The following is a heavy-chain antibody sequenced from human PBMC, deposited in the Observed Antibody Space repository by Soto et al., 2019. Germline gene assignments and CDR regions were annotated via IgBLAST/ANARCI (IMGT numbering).Heavy chain of an antibody. J-gene: IGHJ4*02. CDR1: GFTFSSYE. D-gene: IGHD3-22*01. Sequence: LRLSCAASGFTFSSYEMNWVRQAPGKGLEWVSYISSSGSNIYYADSVKGRFTISRDNAKNSLYLQMNGLRADDTAVYYCARDSRYFDTSDYFDYWGQGTLVTVS. V-gene: IGHV3-48*03. CDR2: ISSSGSNI. CDR3: ARDSRYFDTSDYFDY.